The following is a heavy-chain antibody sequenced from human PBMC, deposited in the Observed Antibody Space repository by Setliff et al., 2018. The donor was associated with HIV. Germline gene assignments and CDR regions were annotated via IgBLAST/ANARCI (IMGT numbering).Heavy chain of an antibody. Sequence: SVKVSCKSSGGTFSRYTISWVRQAPGQGLEWMGGIIPIFGTTHYAQKFQGRVTMTEDPPTDTAYLELSGLRFEDTAVYYCATLKEQWLSEGGFDYWGQGTLVTVSS. V-gene: IGHV1-69*13. J-gene: IGHJ4*02. D-gene: IGHD6-19*01. CDR3: ATLKEQWLSEGGFDY. CDR1: GGTFSRYT. CDR2: IIPIFGTT.